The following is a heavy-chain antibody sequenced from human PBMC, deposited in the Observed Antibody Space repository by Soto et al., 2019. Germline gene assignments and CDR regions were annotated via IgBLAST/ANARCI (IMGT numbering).Heavy chain of an antibody. J-gene: IGHJ6*02. Sequence: GESLKISCKGSGYIFSDYWIGWVRQMPGKGLEWMGIMYPGDSDTAYGPSFEGQVTISADKSISTAFLQWSSLKASDTAMYYCARLRGSSNLYHLYGMDVWGQGTTVTVSS. V-gene: IGHV5-51*01. CDR1: GYIFSDYW. D-gene: IGHD1-26*01. CDR2: MYPGDSDT. CDR3: ARLRGSSNLYHLYGMDV.